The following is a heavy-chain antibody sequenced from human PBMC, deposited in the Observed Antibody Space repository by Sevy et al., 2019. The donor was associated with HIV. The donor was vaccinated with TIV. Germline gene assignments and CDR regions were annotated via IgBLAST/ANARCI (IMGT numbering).Heavy chain of an antibody. CDR2: ISYDGSNK. D-gene: IGHD6-6*01. CDR1: GFTFSSYA. Sequence: GGSLRLSCAASGFTFSSYAMHWVRQAPGKGLEWVAVISYDGSNKYYADFVKGRFTISRDNSKNTLYLQMNSLRAEDTAVYYCARDLAVYSSSSRVYGMDVWGQGTTVTVSS. CDR3: ARDLAVYSSSSRVYGMDV. J-gene: IGHJ6*02. V-gene: IGHV3-30-3*01.